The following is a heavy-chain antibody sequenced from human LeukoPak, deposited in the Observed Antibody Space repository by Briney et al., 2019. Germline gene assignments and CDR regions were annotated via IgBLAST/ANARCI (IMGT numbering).Heavy chain of an antibody. CDR2: ISDSGDSM. Sequence: GGSLRLSCAASGFSFSHSYMSWIRQAPGNGLEWVSYISDSGDSMYYADSVEGRFTISRDNAKNSLYLQMNSLRAEDTAVYYCATHELKDAFDIWGQGTLVTVSS. CDR1: GFSFSHSY. J-gene: IGHJ3*02. CDR3: ATHELKDAFDI. D-gene: IGHD3-10*01. V-gene: IGHV3-11*04.